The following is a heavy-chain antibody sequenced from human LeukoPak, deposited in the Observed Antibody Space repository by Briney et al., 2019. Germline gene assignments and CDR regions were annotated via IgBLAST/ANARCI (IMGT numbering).Heavy chain of an antibody. CDR1: GFSVSDYY. V-gene: IGHV3-53*01. Sequence: GGSLRLPCAASGFSVSDYYMNWVRQAPGKGLEWVSFIYSDGRTYYADSVKGRFTISRDNSRNTLYLQMNRLRVEDTAVYYCARDDIPVIWGQGTLVTVSS. D-gene: IGHD2-15*01. CDR2: IYSDGRT. CDR3: ARDDIPVI. J-gene: IGHJ4*02.